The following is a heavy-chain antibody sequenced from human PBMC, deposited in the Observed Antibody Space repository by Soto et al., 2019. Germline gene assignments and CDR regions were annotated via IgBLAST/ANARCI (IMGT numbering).Heavy chain of an antibody. CDR2: VIPVLGQA. Sequence: SVKVSCNASGGIFSSYAISWLRQAPGQGLEWMGAVIPVLGQAYYAQALQDRVTITADESTRTAYMELSSLTSEDTAVYFCARVGGVGAPPGADYWGQGTLVTVSS. J-gene: IGHJ4*02. CDR3: ARVGGVGAPPGADY. CDR1: GGIFSSYA. V-gene: IGHV1-69*13. D-gene: IGHD1-26*01.